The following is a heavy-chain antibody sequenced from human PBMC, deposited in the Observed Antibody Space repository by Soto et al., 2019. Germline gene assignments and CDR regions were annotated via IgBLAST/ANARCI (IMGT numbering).Heavy chain of an antibody. CDR2: VSGSGSRT. CDR3: AKETLYGSESSPFYY. J-gene: IGHJ4*02. V-gene: IGHV3-23*01. CDR1: GFTFSSYA. Sequence: GGSLRLSCAASGFTFSSYAMTWVRQAPGRGLEWVSGVSGSGSRTYYTDSVKGRFTITRDNSKNTLYLQMNSLRAEDTAVYYFAKETLYGSESSPFYYWGQRSLVPVSS. D-gene: IGHD3-10*01.